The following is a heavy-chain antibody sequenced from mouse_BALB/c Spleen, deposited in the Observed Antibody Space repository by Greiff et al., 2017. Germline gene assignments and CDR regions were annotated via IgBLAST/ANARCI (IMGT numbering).Heavy chain of an antibody. CDR3: ARSGGNYLYAMDY. CDR2: INPGSGGT. Sequence: QVQLQQPGAELVRPGTSVKVSCKASGYAFTNYLIEWVKQRPGQGLELIGVINPGSGGTNYNEKFKGKATLTADKSSSTAYMQLSSLTSDDSAVYFCARSGGNYLYAMDYWGQGTSVTVSS. CDR1: GYAFTNYL. V-gene: IGHV1-54*01. J-gene: IGHJ4*01. D-gene: IGHD2-1*01.